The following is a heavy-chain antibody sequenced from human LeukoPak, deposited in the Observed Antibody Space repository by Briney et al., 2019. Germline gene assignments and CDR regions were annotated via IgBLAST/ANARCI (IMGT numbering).Heavy chain of an antibody. D-gene: IGHD4-17*01. V-gene: IGHV1-69*06. CDR3: ASPYDYGDHYLDALDI. Sequence: SVKVSCKASGDTFSSFAVSWVRQAPGQGLEWMGRIIPIFGTANYAQRFQGRVTISADNSLSTAYMELSSLRSEDTAVYYCASPYDYGDHYLDALDIWGQGTMVTVSS. CDR2: IIPIFGTA. J-gene: IGHJ3*02. CDR1: GDTFSSFA.